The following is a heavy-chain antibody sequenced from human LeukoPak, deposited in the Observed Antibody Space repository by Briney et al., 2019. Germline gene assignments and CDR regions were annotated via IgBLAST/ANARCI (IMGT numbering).Heavy chain of an antibody. CDR3: ANPEWGTYLVGFDY. Sequence: GGSLRLSCAASGFTFSSYAMSWVRQAPGKGLEWVSTISISGDDTYYAESVKGRFTISRDNSKNTLYLRMNSLRAEDTAVYFCANPEWGTYLVGFDYWGQGTLVTVSS. D-gene: IGHD1-26*01. V-gene: IGHV3-23*01. J-gene: IGHJ4*02. CDR1: GFTFSSYA. CDR2: ISISGDDT.